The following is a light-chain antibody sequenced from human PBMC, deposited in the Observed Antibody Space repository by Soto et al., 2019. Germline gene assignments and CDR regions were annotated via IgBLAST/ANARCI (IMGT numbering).Light chain of an antibody. CDR1: SGDVDYNY. J-gene: IGLJ1*01. CDR2: EVS. V-gene: IGLV2-8*01. Sequence: QFVLTQPPSASGSPGQSVTISCTGTSGDVDYNYVSWYQQHPGKAPSLMIYEVSRRPSGVPDRFSGSKSGNTAFLTVSGLQAEDEAEYYCSSYVGSNNFVFGTGTKVT. CDR3: SSYVGSNNFV.